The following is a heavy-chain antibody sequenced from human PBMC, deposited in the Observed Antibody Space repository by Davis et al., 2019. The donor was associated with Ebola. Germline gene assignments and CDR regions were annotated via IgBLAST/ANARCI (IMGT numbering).Heavy chain of an antibody. D-gene: IGHD3-3*01. CDR3: ARGVYDFWSGYHETYNWFDP. CDR1: GFTFSSYA. J-gene: IGHJ5*02. CDR2: ISYDGSNK. V-gene: IGHV3-30-3*01. Sequence: GESLKISCAASGFTFSSYAMHWVRQAPGKGLEWVAVISYDGSNKYYADSVKGRFTISRDNSKNTLYLQMNSLRAEDTAVYYCARGVYDFWSGYHETYNWFDPWGQGTLVTVSS.